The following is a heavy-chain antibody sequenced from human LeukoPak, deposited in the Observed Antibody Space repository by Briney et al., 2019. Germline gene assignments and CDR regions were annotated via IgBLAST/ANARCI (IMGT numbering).Heavy chain of an antibody. D-gene: IGHD1-26*01. Sequence: PGGSLRLSCAASGSTFDEYAMHWVRQAPGKGLEWVSGISYSSGSIGYVDSVKGRFTISRDNAKNSLYLQMNSLRVEDTALYYCAKDRGGSSELGDAFDVWGQGTMVRVSS. V-gene: IGHV3-9*01. CDR2: ISYSSGSI. CDR1: GSTFDEYA. J-gene: IGHJ3*01. CDR3: AKDRGGSSELGDAFDV.